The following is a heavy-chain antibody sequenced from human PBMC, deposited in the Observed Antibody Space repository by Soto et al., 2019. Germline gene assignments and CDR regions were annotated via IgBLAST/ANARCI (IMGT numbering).Heavy chain of an antibody. D-gene: IGHD2-15*01. CDR3: AGDGVVAATPNYYYYGMDV. CDR1: GGTFSSYA. CDR2: IIPIFGTA. Sequence: QVQLVQSGAEVKKPGSSVKVSCKASGGTFSSYAISWVRQAPGQGLEWMGGIIPIFGTANYAQKFQGRVTITADESTSTAYMEQRSLRSEDTAVYYCAGDGVVAATPNYYYYGMDVWGQGTTVTVSS. V-gene: IGHV1-69*12. J-gene: IGHJ6*02.